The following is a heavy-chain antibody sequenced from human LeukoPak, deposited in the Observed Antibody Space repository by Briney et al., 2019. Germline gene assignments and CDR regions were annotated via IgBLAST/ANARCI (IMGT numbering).Heavy chain of an antibody. CDR2: ISGSGGLT. J-gene: IGHJ6*02. CDR1: GFSFRDYA. V-gene: IGHV3-23*01. D-gene: IGHD2-21*01. Sequence: GGSLRLSYEASGFSFRDYAMSWVRQAPGKGLEWVSSISGSGGLTYYADSVKGRFTISRDNSRNTVYVQMKSLRAEDTALYYCAKDVWSYGMDVWGQGTTVTVSS. CDR3: AKDVWSYGMDV.